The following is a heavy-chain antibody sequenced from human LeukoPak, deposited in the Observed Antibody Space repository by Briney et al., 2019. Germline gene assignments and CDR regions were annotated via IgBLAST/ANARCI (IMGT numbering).Heavy chain of an antibody. CDR1: GYTFTGYY. CDR2: INPNSGGT. D-gene: IGHD4-17*01. Sequence: ASVKVSCKASGYTFTGYYMHWVRQAPGRGLEWMGWINPNSGGTNYAQKFQGRVTMTRDTSISTAYMELSRLRSDDTAVYYCARDGVGGVYGDYGYFDLWGRGTLVTVSS. J-gene: IGHJ2*01. V-gene: IGHV1-2*02. CDR3: ARDGVGGVYGDYGYFDL.